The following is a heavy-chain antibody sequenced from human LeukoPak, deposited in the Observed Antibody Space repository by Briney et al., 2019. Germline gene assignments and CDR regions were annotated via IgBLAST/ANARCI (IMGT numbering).Heavy chain of an antibody. V-gene: IGHV1-24*01. CDR3: ATAVVAAAPYYFDY. CDR2: FDPEDGET. D-gene: IGHD6-13*01. J-gene: IGHJ4*02. Sequence: ASVNVSCKVSGYTLTELSMHWVRQAPGKGLEWMGGFDPEDGETIYAQKFQGGATMTEDTSTDTAYMELSSLRSEDTAVYYCATAVVAAAPYYFDYWGQGTLVTVSS. CDR1: GYTLTELS.